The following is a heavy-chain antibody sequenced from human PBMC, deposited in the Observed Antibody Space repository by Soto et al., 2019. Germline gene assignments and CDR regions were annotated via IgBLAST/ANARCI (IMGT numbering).Heavy chain of an antibody. CDR1: GGSFSGYY. D-gene: IGHD4-4*01. J-gene: IGHJ4*02. V-gene: IGHV4-34*01. Sequence: SETLSLTCAVYGGSFSGYYWSWIRQPPGKGLEWIGEINHSGSTNYNPSLKSRVTISVDTSKNQFSLKLSSVTAADTAVYYCARERYSNYVDWGQGTLVTVSS. CDR3: ARERYSNYVD. CDR2: INHSGST.